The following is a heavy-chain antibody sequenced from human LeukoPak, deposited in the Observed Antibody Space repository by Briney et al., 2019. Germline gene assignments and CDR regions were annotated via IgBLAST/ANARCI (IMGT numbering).Heavy chain of an antibody. CDR1: GYTFTGYY. CDR2: INPNSGGT. CDR3: ARDLLWFGELLERDY. Sequence: GASVKVSCKASGYTFTGYYMHWVRQAPGQGLEWMGWINPNSGGTNYAQKFQGRVTMTRDTSISTAYMELSRLRSDDTAVYYSARDLLWFGELLERDYWGQGTLVTVSS. D-gene: IGHD3-10*01. V-gene: IGHV1-2*02. J-gene: IGHJ4*02.